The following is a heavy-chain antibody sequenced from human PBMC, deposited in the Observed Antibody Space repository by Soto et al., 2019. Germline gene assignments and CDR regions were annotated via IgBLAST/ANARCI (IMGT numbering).Heavy chain of an antibody. J-gene: IGHJ1*01. CDR2: ISDDSSYI. CDR1: GFMFSAYT. Sequence: GGSLRLSCAASGFMFSAYTMNWVRQAPGKGLEWLSSISDDSSYIDYADSLRGRFTVSRDNARNSLYLQIDSLGVEDTAVYYCATPYYFNHWGPGTLVTVST. CDR3: ATPYYFNH. D-gene: IGHD3-16*01. V-gene: IGHV3-21*06.